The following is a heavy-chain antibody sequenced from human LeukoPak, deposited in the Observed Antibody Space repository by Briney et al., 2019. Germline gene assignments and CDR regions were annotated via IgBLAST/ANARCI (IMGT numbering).Heavy chain of an antibody. V-gene: IGHV4-39*07. CDR1: GGSISSSTYF. D-gene: IGHD5-24*01. CDR2: IYYSGST. Sequence: SETLSLTCTVSGGSISSSTYFWGWIRQPPGKGLEWIGTIYYSGSTYYNPSLKSRVTISVDSSKNQFSLRLSSVTAADTAVYYCARESLTWLQSRTSWFDPWGQGTLVTVSS. CDR3: ARESLTWLQSRTSWFDP. J-gene: IGHJ5*02.